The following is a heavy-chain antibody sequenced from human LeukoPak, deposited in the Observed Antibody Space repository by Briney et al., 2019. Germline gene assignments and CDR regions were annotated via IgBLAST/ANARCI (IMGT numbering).Heavy chain of an antibody. CDR2: ISISSIYI. Sequence: GRSLRLSCAASGFTFSSYSMNWVRQAPGKGLEWVSSISISSIYIYYADSVKGRFNISRDNAKNSLYLQMNSLRAEDTAVYYCARSWKSSGSYYGWGQGTLVTVSS. V-gene: IGHV3-21*01. J-gene: IGHJ4*02. CDR3: ARSWKSSGSYYG. CDR1: GFTFSSYS. D-gene: IGHD1-26*01.